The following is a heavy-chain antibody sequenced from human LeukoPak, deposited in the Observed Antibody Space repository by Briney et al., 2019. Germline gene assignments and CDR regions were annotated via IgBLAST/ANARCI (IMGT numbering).Heavy chain of an antibody. CDR1: GFTFSSYA. CDR2: ISYDGSNK. CDR3: ARETYYYDSSGYYLGY. J-gene: IGHJ4*02. D-gene: IGHD3-22*01. V-gene: IGHV3-30-3*01. Sequence: GGSLRLSCAASGFTFSSYAMHWVRQAPGKGLEWVAVISYDGSNKYYADSVKGRFTISRDNSKNTLYLQMNSLRAEDTAVYYRARETYYYDSSGYYLGYWGQGTLVTVSS.